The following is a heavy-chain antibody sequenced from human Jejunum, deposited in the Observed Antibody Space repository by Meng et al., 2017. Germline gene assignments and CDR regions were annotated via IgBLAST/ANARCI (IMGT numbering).Heavy chain of an antibody. D-gene: IGHD1-26*01. CDR1: GGAVSRAGYQ. CDR2: AST. Sequence: PHAGPTLVGPSGTLSRLCCVSGGAVSRAGYQSGWIRQPPEKGLEWIGYASTNYNPSLKSRVTISLDPSRNQFSLSLSSVTAADTAVYYCARDHMGSLDYWGQGILVTVSS. V-gene: IGHV4-61*08. CDR3: ARDHMGSLDY. J-gene: IGHJ4*02.